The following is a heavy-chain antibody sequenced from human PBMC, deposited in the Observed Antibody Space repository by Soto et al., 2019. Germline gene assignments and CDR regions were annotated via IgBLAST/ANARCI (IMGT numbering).Heavy chain of an antibody. D-gene: IGHD3-3*01. J-gene: IGHJ3*02. CDR3: AKGNDITIFGVVILGDTDAFDI. CDR1: GFTFSSYA. V-gene: IGHV3-23*01. CDR2: ISGSGGST. Sequence: PGGSLRLSCAASGFTFSSYAMSWVRQAPGKGLEWVSAISGSGGSTYYADSVEGRFTISRDNSKNTLYLQMNSLRAEDTAVYYCAKGNDITIFGVVILGDTDAFDIWGQGTMVTVSS.